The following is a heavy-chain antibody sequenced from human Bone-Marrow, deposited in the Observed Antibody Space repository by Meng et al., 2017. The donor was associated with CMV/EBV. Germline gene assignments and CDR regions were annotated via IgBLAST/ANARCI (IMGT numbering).Heavy chain of an antibody. D-gene: IGHD3-22*01. V-gene: IGHV1-69*04. J-gene: IGHJ6*02. CDR1: GGTFSSYT. CDR3: AREPYYYDSSGYYPEYYYYYYGMDV. CDR2: IIPILGIA. Sequence: SVKVSCKASGGTFSSYTISWVRQAPGQGLEWMGRIIPILGIANYAQKFQGRVTITADKSTSTAYMELSSLRSEDTAVYYCAREPYYYDSSGYYPEYYYYYYGMDVWGQGTTVTVSS.